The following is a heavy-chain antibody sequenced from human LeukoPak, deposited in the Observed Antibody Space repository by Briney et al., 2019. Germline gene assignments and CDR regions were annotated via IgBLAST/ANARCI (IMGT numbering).Heavy chain of an antibody. CDR1: GYTFTSYD. D-gene: IGHD6-19*01. CDR2: MNPNSGNT. CDR3: ARRIGIAVAPVP. V-gene: IGHV1-8*01. Sequence: ASVKVSCKASGYTFTSYDINWARQATGQGLEWMGWMNPNSGNTGYAQKFQGRVTMTRNTSISTAYMELSSLRSEDTAVYYCARRIGIAVAPVPWGQGTLVTVSS. J-gene: IGHJ5*02.